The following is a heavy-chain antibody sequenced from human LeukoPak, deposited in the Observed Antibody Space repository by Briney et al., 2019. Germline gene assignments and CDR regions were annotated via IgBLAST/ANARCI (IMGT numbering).Heavy chain of an antibody. CDR1: GGTFSSYA. V-gene: IGHV1-69*13. Sequence: ASVKVSCKASGGTFSSYAISWVRQAPGQGLEWMGGIIPIFGTANYAQKFQGRVTITADESTSTAYMELSSLRSEDTAVYYCARDRVGATLYDAFGIWGQGTMVTVSS. J-gene: IGHJ3*02. D-gene: IGHD1-26*01. CDR3: ARDRVGATLYDAFGI. CDR2: IIPIFGTA.